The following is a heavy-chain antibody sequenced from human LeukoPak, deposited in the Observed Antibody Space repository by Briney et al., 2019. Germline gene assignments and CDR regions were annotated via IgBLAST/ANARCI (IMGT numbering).Heavy chain of an antibody. J-gene: IGHJ4*02. V-gene: IGHV3-30-3*01. Sequence: GGSLRLSCAASGFTFSSYAMHWVRQAPGKGLEWVAVISYDGSNKYYADSVKGRFTISRDNSKNTLYLQMNSLRAEDTAVYYCARDPEYSYSDYWGQGTLVTVSS. CDR3: ARDPEYSYSDY. CDR1: GFTFSSYA. D-gene: IGHD5-18*01. CDR2: ISYDGSNK.